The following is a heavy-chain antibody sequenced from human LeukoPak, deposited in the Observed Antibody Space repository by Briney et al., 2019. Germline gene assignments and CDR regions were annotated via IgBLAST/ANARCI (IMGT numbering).Heavy chain of an antibody. CDR1: GGSISSYY. CDR3: ARSPPPYYYGSGSSVNYFDY. D-gene: IGHD3-10*01. Sequence: PSETLSLTCGVAGGSISSYYWSWIRQAPGKGLEWIGYIYSSGSPNYNPSLKGRLTLSVTTPKKQFSLKWSSVTAADTAVYYWARSPPPYYYGSGSSVNYFDYWGQGTLVTVSS. V-gene: IGHV4-59*01. CDR2: IYSSGSP. J-gene: IGHJ4*02.